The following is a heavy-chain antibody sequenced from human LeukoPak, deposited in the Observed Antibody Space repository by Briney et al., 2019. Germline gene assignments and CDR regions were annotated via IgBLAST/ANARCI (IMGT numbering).Heavy chain of an antibody. CDR2: TYYRSKWYN. Sequence: SQTLSLTCGISGDSVSSNSAAWNWIRQSPSRGLEWLGRTYYRSKWYNDYAVSVKSRITINPDTSKNQLSLQLNSVTPEDTAEYFCARESLDIEGYNWFDPWGQGTLVTVSS. D-gene: IGHD2-15*01. J-gene: IGHJ5*02. V-gene: IGHV6-1*01. CDR3: ARESLDIEGYNWFDP. CDR1: GDSVSSNSAA.